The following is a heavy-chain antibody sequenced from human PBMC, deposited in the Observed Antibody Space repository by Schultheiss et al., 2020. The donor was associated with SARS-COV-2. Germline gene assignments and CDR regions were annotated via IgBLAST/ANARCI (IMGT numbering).Heavy chain of an antibody. CDR3: ARESGSSGTAW. J-gene: IGHJ4*02. CDR2: ISHSGTT. Sequence: SETLSLTCAVSGYSISIGYYWGYIRQSPGKGLEWIASISHSGTTYYNPSLRSRLSISLDTSKNQFSLKLSSVTAADTAVYYCARESGSSGTAWWGQGTLVTVSS. V-gene: IGHV4-38-2*02. D-gene: IGHD3-22*01. CDR1: GYSISIGYY.